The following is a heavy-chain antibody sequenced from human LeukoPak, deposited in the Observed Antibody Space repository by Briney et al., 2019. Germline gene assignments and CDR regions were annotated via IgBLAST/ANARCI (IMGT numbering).Heavy chain of an antibody. V-gene: IGHV3-74*01. CDR1: GFTFSSYA. Sequence: GGSLRLSCAASGFTFSSYAMHWVRQAPGKGLVWVSRINPDDGGTSYADSVKGRFTISRDNAKSTLYLQMNSLRAEDTAVYYCLTIVETDLDAFDIWGQGTKVTVSS. CDR3: LTIVETDLDAFDI. D-gene: IGHD2-21*01. CDR2: INPDDGGT. J-gene: IGHJ3*02.